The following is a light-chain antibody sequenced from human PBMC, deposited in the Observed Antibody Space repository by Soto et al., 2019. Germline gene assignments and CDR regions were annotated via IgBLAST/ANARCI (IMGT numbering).Light chain of an antibody. J-gene: IGKJ1*01. V-gene: IGKV1-39*01. CDR3: QQSHNTWT. CDR2: AAS. CDR1: QSVSRY. Sequence: DIQMTQSPSSLSSSVGDRVTITCRASQSVSRYLNWYQQKPGKAPKPLIYAASSLQSGVPSRFSGSGSGTDFALTISRLQREDCATYYCQQSHNTWTGGQGTKVEIK.